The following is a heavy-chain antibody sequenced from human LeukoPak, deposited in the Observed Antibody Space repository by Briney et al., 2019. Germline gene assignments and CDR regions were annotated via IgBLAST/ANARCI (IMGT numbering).Heavy chain of an antibody. CDR2: INHSGST. CDR1: GGSLSGYY. Sequence: SETLSLTCSVYGGSLSGYYWSWIRQPPGKGLEWMGEINHSGSTNYNPSLQSRFTISVDTSKNQFSLKLSSVAAADTAVYYCARGRPYSSSWYPYQHWGQGTLVTVSS. J-gene: IGHJ1*01. V-gene: IGHV4-34*01. CDR3: ARGRPYSSSWYPYQH. D-gene: IGHD6-13*01.